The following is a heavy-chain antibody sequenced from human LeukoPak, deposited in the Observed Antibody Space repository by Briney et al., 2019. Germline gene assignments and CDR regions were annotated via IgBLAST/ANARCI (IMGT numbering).Heavy chain of an antibody. Sequence: PGGSLRLSCAASGFTFSDYWMHWVRQAPGKGLVWVSRIKSDGISTSYADSVKGRFTVSRDNAKNSLYLQMSSLRAEDTAVYYCARGGRPDYWGQGTLVTVSS. CDR2: IKSDGIST. J-gene: IGHJ4*02. CDR1: GFTFSDYW. D-gene: IGHD3-10*01. CDR3: ARGGRPDY. V-gene: IGHV3-74*01.